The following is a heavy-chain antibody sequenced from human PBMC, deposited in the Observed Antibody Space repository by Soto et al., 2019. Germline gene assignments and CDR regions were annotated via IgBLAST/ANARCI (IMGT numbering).Heavy chain of an antibody. Sequence: QVQLVQSGAEVQKPGSSVKVSSKASGGTFSSYAISWVRQAPGQGLEWMGGIIPIFGTANYAQKFQGRVTITADESTSTAYMEPSSLRSEDTAVYYCAQRRLQPDYYYYGMDVWGQGATVSVSS. D-gene: IGHD1-1*01. CDR3: AQRRLQPDYYYYGMDV. CDR2: IIPIFGTA. V-gene: IGHV1-69*01. CDR1: GGTFSSYA. J-gene: IGHJ6*02.